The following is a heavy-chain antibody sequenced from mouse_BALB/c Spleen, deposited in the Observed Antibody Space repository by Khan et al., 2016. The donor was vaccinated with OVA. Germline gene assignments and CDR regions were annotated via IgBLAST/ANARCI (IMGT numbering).Heavy chain of an antibody. CDR3: ARRTTGYAMDY. J-gene: IGHJ4*01. D-gene: IGHD2-14*01. Sequence: VQLQESGAELSRPGASVKMSYKASGYTFTSNTMHWVKQRPGQGLEWIGYINPRSDYTIYSQKFKDKATLTADISSSTAYMQLSSLTSDDSAVYYCARRTTGYAMDYWGQGTSVTVSS. CDR2: INPRSDYT. V-gene: IGHV1-4*01. CDR1: GYTFTSNT.